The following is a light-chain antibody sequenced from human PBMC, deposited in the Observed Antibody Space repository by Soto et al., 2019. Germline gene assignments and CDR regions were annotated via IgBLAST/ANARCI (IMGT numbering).Light chain of an antibody. CDR2: DAS. J-gene: IGKJ4*01. Sequence: EIVLMQSPGTLSLSPGERGTLSCRASQSVASSLAWYQQKPGQAPGLLIYDASNRATSIPDRFSGSGSGTDFTLTLSRLEPEDFAVYYCQQYVNSPLTFGGGTKVEIK. V-gene: IGKV3-20*01. CDR1: QSVASS. CDR3: QQYVNSPLT.